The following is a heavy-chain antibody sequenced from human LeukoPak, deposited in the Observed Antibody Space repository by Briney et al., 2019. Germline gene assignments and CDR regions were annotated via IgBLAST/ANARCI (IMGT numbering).Heavy chain of an antibody. CDR2: INSDGSST. CDR1: GFTFSSYW. V-gene: IGHV3-74*01. CDR3: ATGQGHGMDV. J-gene: IGHJ6*02. D-gene: IGHD1-14*01. Sequence: GGSLRLSCAAAGFTFSSYWMHWVRQAPGKGLVWVSRINSDGSSTSYADSVKGRFTISRDNAKNTLYLQMNSLRAEDTAVYYRATGQGHGMDVWGQGTTVTVSS.